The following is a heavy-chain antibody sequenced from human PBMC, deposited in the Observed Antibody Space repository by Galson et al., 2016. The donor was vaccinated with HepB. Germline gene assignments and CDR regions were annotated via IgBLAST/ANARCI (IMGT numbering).Heavy chain of an antibody. CDR1: GFTFSSHA. CDR3: AKDSGGSSWYGGYYFDL. Sequence: SLRLSCAASGFTFSSHAINWVRQTPGKGLEWVSTISRTAGRTYYADSVKGRFTISRDNSKNTLHLQMNSLRAEDTAVYYCAKDSGGSSWYGGYYFDLWGQGPLITVSA. J-gene: IGHJ4*02. D-gene: IGHD6-13*01. V-gene: IGHV3-23*01. CDR2: ISRTAGRT.